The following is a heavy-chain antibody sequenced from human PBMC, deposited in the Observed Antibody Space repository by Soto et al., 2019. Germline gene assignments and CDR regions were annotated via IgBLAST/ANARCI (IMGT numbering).Heavy chain of an antibody. CDR1: GFTFSNYG. Sequence: QVQLVESGGGVVQPGTSLRLSCEATGFTFSNYGIHWVRQAPGRGLEWVAVIWHDGSQKYLADSVRGRFTISRDNSKNTVYLQMNSLRAEDTAVYYCEGRDDPFHVWGQGTMVTVSS. V-gene: IGHV3-33*01. CDR2: IWHDGSQK. CDR3: EGRDDPFHV. J-gene: IGHJ3*01.